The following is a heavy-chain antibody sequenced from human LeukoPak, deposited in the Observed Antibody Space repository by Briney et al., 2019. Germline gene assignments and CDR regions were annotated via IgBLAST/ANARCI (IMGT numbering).Heavy chain of an antibody. D-gene: IGHD5-12*01. CDR1: GGSFSGYY. Sequence: SETLSLTCAVYGGSFSGYYWSWIRQPPGKGLEWIGEISHSGRTSYSPSLKSRVTISADTSKNQFSLKLSSVTAADTAVYYCARGALGSGGYDYYFDYWGQGALVTVSS. CDR2: ISHSGRT. CDR3: ARGALGSGGYDYYFDY. J-gene: IGHJ4*02. V-gene: IGHV4-34*01.